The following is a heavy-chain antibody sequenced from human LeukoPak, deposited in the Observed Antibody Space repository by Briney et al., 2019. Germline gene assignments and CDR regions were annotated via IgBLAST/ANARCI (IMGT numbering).Heavy chain of an antibody. CDR1: GFTFGSFG. J-gene: IGHJ4*02. V-gene: IGHV3-23*01. D-gene: IGHD5-18*01. Sequence: GGSLRLSCAASGFTFGSFGMAWVRQAPGKGLEWVSSIRGDGSGSYQADSVKGRFTISRDNSKNSLYLEMNSLRVEDTAVYYCAKDQGSTYGYTPFDYWGQGTLVTVSS. CDR2: IRGDGSGS. CDR3: AKDQGSTYGYTPFDY.